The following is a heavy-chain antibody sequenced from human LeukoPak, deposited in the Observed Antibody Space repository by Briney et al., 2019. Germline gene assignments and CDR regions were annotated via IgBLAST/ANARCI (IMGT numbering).Heavy chain of an antibody. J-gene: IGHJ4*02. V-gene: IGHV3-30*18. CDR1: AFTFTNYA. Sequence: PGTSLTLSCTASAFTFTNYAIHWVRRAPGKGLEWLAVISYDGGNKYYADSVKGRFTISRDNSKNTLYLQMNGLKADDTAVYYCAKEWAEGYCGGDCYPGYWGQGTLVTVSS. CDR3: AKEWAEGYCGGDCYPGY. CDR2: ISYDGGNK. D-gene: IGHD2-21*01.